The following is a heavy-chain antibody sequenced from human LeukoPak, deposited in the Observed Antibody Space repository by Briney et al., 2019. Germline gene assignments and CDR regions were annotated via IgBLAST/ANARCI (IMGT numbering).Heavy chain of an antibody. V-gene: IGHV4-34*01. D-gene: IGHD5-18*01. CDR2: INHSGST. CDR1: GGSFSGYY. CDR3: ARSRYSYGYYFDY. J-gene: IGHJ4*02. Sequence: NSSETLSLTCAVYGGSFSGYYWSWIRQPPGKGLEWIREINHSGSTNYNPSLKSRVTISVDTSKNQFSLKLSSVTAADTAVYYCARSRYSYGYYFDYWGQGTLVTVSS.